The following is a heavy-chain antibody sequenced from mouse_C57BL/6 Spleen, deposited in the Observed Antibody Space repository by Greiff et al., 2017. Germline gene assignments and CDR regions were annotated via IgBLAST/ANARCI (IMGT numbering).Heavy chain of an antibody. J-gene: IGHJ4*01. D-gene: IGHD2-5*01. CDR3: AREDYSNFYAMDY. CDR2: ISYDGSN. CDR1: GYSITSGYY. V-gene: IGHV3-6*01. Sequence: EVKVEESGPGLVKPSQSLSLTCSVTGYSITSGYYWNWIRQFPGNKLEWMGYISYDGSNNYNPSLKNRISITRDTSKNQFFLKLNSVTTEDTATYYCAREDYSNFYAMDYWGQGTSVTVSS.